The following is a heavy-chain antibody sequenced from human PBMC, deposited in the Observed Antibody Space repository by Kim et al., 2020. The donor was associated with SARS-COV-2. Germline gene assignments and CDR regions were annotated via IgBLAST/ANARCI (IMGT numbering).Heavy chain of an antibody. CDR2: IYYSGST. V-gene: IGHV4-39*07. CDR1: GGSISSSSYY. J-gene: IGHJ6*02. D-gene: IGHD2-2*01. CDR3: ARIKDIVVVPAAMLGSEYYYGIDV. Sequence: SETLSLTCTVSGGSISSSSYYWGWIRQPPGKGLEWIGSIYYSGSTYYNPSLKSRVTISVDTSKNQFSLKLSSVTAADTAVYYCARIKDIVVVPAAMLGSEYYYGIDVWGQGTTVTVSS.